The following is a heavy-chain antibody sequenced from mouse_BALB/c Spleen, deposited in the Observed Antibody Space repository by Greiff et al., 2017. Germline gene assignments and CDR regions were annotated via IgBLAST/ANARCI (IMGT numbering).Heavy chain of an antibody. CDR1: GFTFSSFG. Sequence: DVMLVESGGGLVQPGGSRKLSCAASGFTFSSFGMHWVRQAPEKGLEWVAYISSGSSTIYYADTVKGRFTISRDNPKNTLFLQMTSLRSEDTAMYYCARCDYDGGYAMDYWGQGTSVTVSS. D-gene: IGHD2-4*01. J-gene: IGHJ4*01. CDR3: ARCDYDGGYAMDY. CDR2: ISSGSSTI. V-gene: IGHV5-17*02.